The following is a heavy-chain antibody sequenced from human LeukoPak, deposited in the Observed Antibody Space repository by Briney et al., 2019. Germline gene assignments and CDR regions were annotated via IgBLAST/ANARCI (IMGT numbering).Heavy chain of an antibody. D-gene: IGHD3-22*01. Sequence: PGGSLRLSCAASGFTFRSYEMNWVRQAPGKGLEWVSYITTSGNTIYYADSVKGRFTISRDNPKNSLYLQMNSLRAEDTAVYYCARANYYDISGYDYWGQGTLVTVSS. CDR2: ITTSGNTI. CDR3: ARANYYDISGYDY. V-gene: IGHV3-48*03. CDR1: GFTFRSYE. J-gene: IGHJ4*02.